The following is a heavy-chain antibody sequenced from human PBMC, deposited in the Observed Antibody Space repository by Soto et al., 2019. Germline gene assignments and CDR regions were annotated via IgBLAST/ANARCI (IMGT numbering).Heavy chain of an antibody. D-gene: IGHD1-7*01. CDR3: ARDGRITGTTIDAFDI. J-gene: IGHJ3*02. Sequence: GGSLRLSCAASGFTFSSYGMHWVRQAPGKGLEWVAVIWYDGSNKYYADSVKGRFTISRDNSKNTLYLQMNSLRAEDTAVYYCARDGRITGTTIDAFDIWGQGTMVTVSS. CDR2: IWYDGSNK. CDR1: GFTFSSYG. V-gene: IGHV3-33*01.